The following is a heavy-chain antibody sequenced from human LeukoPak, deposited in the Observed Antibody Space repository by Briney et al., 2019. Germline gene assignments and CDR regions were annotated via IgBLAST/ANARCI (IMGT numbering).Heavy chain of an antibody. CDR2: IDTYSGKT. CDR1: GYTYTTDG. J-gene: IGHJ5*02. Sequence: ASVKVSCKASGYTYTTDGISWVRQAPGQGLEWMGWIDTYSGKTNYAQKFQGRVTITSDTSTSSAYMELRSLRSDDTAVYYCARDRGIAEADSFDPWGQGTLVTVSS. CDR3: ARDRGIAEADSFDP. V-gene: IGHV1-18*01. D-gene: IGHD6-13*01.